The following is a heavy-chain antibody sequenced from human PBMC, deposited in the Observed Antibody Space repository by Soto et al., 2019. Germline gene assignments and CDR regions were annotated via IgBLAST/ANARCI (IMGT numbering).Heavy chain of an antibody. CDR1: GFTFSSYG. Sequence: PGGSLRLSCAASGFTFSSYGMHWVRQAPGKGLEWVAVISYDGSNKYYADSVKGRFTISRDNSKNTLYLQMNSLRAEDTAVYYCALTSGTTRPGGHYYYGMDVWGQGTTVTVSS. CDR3: ALTSGTTRPGGHYYYGMDV. J-gene: IGHJ6*02. D-gene: IGHD1-7*01. CDR2: ISYDGSNK. V-gene: IGHV3-30*03.